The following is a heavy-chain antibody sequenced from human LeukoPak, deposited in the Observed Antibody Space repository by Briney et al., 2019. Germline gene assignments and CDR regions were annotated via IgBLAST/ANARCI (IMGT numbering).Heavy chain of an antibody. CDR3: ARDGRRGSSSFFDY. D-gene: IGHD6-6*01. CDR2: ISYDGSNK. J-gene: IGHJ4*02. Sequence: PGESLRLSCAASGFTFSSYAMHWVRQAPGKGLEWVAVISYDGSNKYYADSVKGRFTISRDNSKNTLYLQMNSLRAEDTAVYYCARDGRRGSSSFFDYWGQGTLVTVSS. V-gene: IGHV3-30-3*01. CDR1: GFTFSSYA.